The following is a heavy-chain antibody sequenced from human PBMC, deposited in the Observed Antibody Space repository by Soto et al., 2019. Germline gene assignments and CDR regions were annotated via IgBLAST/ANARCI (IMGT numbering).Heavy chain of an antibody. CDR2: FDPEDGEK. CDR1: GYTLTELS. V-gene: IGHV1-24*01. J-gene: IGHJ4*02. CDR3: ATVGYYDSSGYYVFDY. D-gene: IGHD3-22*01. Sequence: VQLVQAGAEGKKPGASRKVPCKVSGYTLTELSMQWVRQAPGKGLEWMGGFDPEDGEKIYAQKFQGRVTMTEDTSTDTAYMELSSLRSEDTAVYYCATVGYYDSSGYYVFDYWGQGTLVTVSS.